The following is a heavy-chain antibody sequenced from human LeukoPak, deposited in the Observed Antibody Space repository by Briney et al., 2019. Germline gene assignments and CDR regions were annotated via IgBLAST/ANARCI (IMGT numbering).Heavy chain of an antibody. Sequence: NTSETLSLTCTVSGGSISSYYWSWIRQPAGKGLEWIGRIYTSGSTNYNPSLKSRVTMSVDTSKNQFSLKLSSVTAADTAVYYCARDGRWDFWSGYYKADDAFDIWGQGTMVTVSS. V-gene: IGHV4-4*07. CDR3: ARDGRWDFWSGYYKADDAFDI. D-gene: IGHD3-3*01. CDR2: IYTSGST. CDR1: GGSISSYY. J-gene: IGHJ3*02.